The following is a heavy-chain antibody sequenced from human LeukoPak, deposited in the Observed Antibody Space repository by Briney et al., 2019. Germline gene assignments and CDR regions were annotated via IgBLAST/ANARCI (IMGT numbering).Heavy chain of an antibody. V-gene: IGHV4-59*01. CDR2: ISNSGSS. J-gene: IGHJ3*01. CDR1: GGSIGDYY. Sequence: SETLSLTCSVSGGSIGDYYWSWIRQPPGKGLDWVGYISNSGSSYYSPSLRSRVTMSLDTSNNRISLRPSSATAADAAVYYCARQTRYYDSTGYPVLGIFDPWGQGTTVTVSS. CDR3: ARQTRYYDSTGYPVLGIFDP. D-gene: IGHD3-22*01.